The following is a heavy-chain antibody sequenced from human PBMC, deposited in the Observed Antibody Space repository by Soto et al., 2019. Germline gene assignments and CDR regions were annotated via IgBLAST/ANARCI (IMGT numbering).Heavy chain of an antibody. Sequence: SETLSLTCTVSGGSISSGGYYWSWIRQHPGKGLEWIGYIYYSGSTYYNPSLKSRVTISVDTSKNQFSLKLSSVTAADTAVYYCARVIRFVVWLDPWGQGTLVTVSS. CDR3: ARVIRFVVWLDP. CDR1: GGSISSGGYY. D-gene: IGHD3-16*01. J-gene: IGHJ5*02. CDR2: IYYSGST. V-gene: IGHV4-31*03.